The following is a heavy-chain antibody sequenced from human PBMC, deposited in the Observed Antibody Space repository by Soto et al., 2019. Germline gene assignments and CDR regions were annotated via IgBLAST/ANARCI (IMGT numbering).Heavy chain of an antibody. Sequence: PSETLSLTCTVSGGSISSYYWSWIRQPPGKGLEWIGYIYYSGSTNYNPSLKSRVTISVDTSKNQFSLKLSSVTAADTAVYYCARVAGIAADGTWFWFDPWGQGTLVTVSS. CDR2: IYYSGST. CDR1: GGSISSYY. CDR3: ARVAGIAADGTWFWFDP. J-gene: IGHJ5*02. V-gene: IGHV4-59*01. D-gene: IGHD6-13*01.